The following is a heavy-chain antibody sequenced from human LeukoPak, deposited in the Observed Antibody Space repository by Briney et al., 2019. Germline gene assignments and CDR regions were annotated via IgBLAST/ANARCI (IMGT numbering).Heavy chain of an antibody. CDR2: INPSGSST. V-gene: IGHV1-46*01. J-gene: IGHJ6*03. D-gene: IGHD4-17*01. CDR1: GYIFTDYY. Sequence: ASVTVSCTASGYIFTDYYMHWVRQAPGQRLEWMGIINPSGSSTSYAQKFQGRVTMTRDTSTSTVYMELSSLRSEDTAVYYCARERRNDYGDASGYYYYYMDVWGKGTTVTVSS. CDR3: ARERRNDYGDASGYYYYYMDV.